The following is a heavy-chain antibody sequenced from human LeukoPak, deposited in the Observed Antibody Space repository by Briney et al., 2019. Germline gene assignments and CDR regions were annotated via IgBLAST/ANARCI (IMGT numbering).Heavy chain of an antibody. CDR3: AKAMGSRSGYAIDY. J-gene: IGHJ4*02. D-gene: IGHD5-12*01. CDR2: VSWNSGSI. Sequence: GGSLRLSCAASGFTFDDYAMHWVRQAPGKGLEWVSGVSWNSGSIGYADSVKGRFTISRDNAKNSLYLQMNSLRAEDTALYYCAKAMGSRSGYAIDYWGQGTLVTVSS. V-gene: IGHV3-9*01. CDR1: GFTFDDYA.